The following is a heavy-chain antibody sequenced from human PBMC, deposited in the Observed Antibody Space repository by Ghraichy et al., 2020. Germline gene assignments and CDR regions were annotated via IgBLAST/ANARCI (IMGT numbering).Heavy chain of an antibody. D-gene: IGHD1-26*01. J-gene: IGHJ5*02. CDR1: GYIFTTYA. Sequence: ASVKVSCKASGYIFTTYAMNWVRQAPGQGLEWMGWINTNTGNPTYAQGFTGRFVFSMDTSVSTAYLQISSLKADDTAVYYCAKAGGSYTNWFDPWGQGTLVTVSS. CDR2: INTNTGNP. V-gene: IGHV7-4-1*02. CDR3: AKAGGSYTNWFDP.